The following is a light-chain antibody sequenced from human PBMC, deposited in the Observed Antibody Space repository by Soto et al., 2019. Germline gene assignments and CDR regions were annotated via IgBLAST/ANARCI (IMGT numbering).Light chain of an antibody. Sequence: QSALTQPASVSGSPGQSITISCSGTSSDVGRHNAVSWYQQHPGKVPQLMIYDVSIRPSGISDRLSASKSGNMASLTISGLHAEYEADYYCSSYRVGGSDVFGTVTKLTVL. J-gene: IGLJ1*01. CDR3: SSYRVGGSDV. CDR1: SSDVGRHNA. V-gene: IGLV2-14*03. CDR2: DVS.